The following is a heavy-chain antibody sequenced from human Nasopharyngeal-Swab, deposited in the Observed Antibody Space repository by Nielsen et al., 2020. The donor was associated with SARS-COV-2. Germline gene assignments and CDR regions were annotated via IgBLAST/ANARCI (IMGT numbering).Heavy chain of an antibody. Sequence: SVKVSCKASGGTFSSYAISWVRQAPGQGLGWMGGIIPIFGTANYAQKFQGRVTITADESTSTAYMELSSLRSEDTAVYYCASEYCSSTSCYPWGQGTLVTVSS. CDR2: IIPIFGTA. CDR3: ASEYCSSTSCYP. J-gene: IGHJ5*02. D-gene: IGHD2-2*01. V-gene: IGHV1-69*13. CDR1: GGTFSSYA.